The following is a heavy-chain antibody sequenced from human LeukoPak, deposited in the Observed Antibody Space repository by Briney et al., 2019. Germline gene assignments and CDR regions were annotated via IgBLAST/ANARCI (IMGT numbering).Heavy chain of an antibody. CDR3: ARGEYCSSTSCLYPAYYYCGMDV. V-gene: IGHV4-59*01. D-gene: IGHD2-2*01. Sequence: SETLSLTCTVSGGSISSYYWSWIRQPPGKGLEWIGYIYYSGSTNYNPSLKSRVTISVDTSKNQFSLKLSSVTAADTAVYYCARGEYCSSTSCLYPAYYYCGMDVWGQGTTVTVSS. J-gene: IGHJ6*02. CDR1: GGSISSYY. CDR2: IYYSGST.